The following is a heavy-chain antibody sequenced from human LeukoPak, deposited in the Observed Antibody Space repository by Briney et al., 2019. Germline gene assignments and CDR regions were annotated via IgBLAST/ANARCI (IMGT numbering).Heavy chain of an antibody. CDR1: GGSISSYY. D-gene: IGHD6-19*01. CDR3: AREVGSSGWYYYFDY. Sequence: SETLSLTCTVSGGSISSYYWSWIRQPAGKGLGWIGRIYTSGSITYNPSLKSRVSMSVDTSKNQFSLKLSSVTAADTAVYYCAREVGSSGWYYYFDYWGQGTLVTVSS. J-gene: IGHJ4*02. CDR2: IYTSGSI. V-gene: IGHV4-4*07.